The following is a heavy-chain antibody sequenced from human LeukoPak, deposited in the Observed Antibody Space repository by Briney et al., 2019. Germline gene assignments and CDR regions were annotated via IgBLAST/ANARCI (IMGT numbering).Heavy chain of an antibody. CDR3: ARVGDSSGYYRYYFDY. CDR1: GGSISSGSYY. CDR2: IYYSGST. V-gene: IGHV4-61*01. D-gene: IGHD3-22*01. Sequence: PSQTLSLTCTVSGGSISSGSYYWSWIRQPPGKGLEWIGYIYYSGSTNYNPSLKSRVTISVDTSKNQFSLKLSSVTAADTAVYYCARVGDSSGYYRYYFDYWGQGTLVTVSS. J-gene: IGHJ4*02.